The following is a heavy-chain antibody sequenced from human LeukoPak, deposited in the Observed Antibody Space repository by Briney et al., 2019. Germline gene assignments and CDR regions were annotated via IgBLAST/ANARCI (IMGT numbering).Heavy chain of an antibody. J-gene: IGHJ4*02. CDR2: IYYSGST. Sequence: SETLSLTCTVSGGSINDYYWTWIRQPPGKGLEWIGYIYYSGSTNYNPSLKSRVTISVDTSKNQFSLKLSSVTAADTAVYYCARLYGDYVYFDYWGQGTLVTVSS. CDR1: GGSINDYY. CDR3: ARLYGDYVYFDY. V-gene: IGHV4-59*08. D-gene: IGHD4-17*01.